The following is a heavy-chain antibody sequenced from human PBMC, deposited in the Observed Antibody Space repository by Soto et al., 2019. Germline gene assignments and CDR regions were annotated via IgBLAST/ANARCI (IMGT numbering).Heavy chain of an antibody. D-gene: IGHD3-22*01. V-gene: IGHV1-69*01. CDR2: IIPIFGTA. Sequence: QVQLVQSGAEVKKPGSSVKVSCKASGGTFSSYAISWVRQAPGQGLEWMGGIIPIFGTANYAQKFQGRVKINAEESKSTAYRDLSRLRSEDTAVYYCARVRDSSGYLYAFDIWGQGTMVTVSS. J-gene: IGHJ3*02. CDR3: ARVRDSSGYLYAFDI. CDR1: GGTFSSYA.